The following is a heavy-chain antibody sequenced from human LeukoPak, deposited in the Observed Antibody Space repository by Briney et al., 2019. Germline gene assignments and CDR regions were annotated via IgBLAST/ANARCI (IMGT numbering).Heavy chain of an antibody. CDR2: IRYDGSNK. CDR3: AKAGQLELRHYYYYYMDV. D-gene: IGHD1-7*01. V-gene: IGHV3-30*02. CDR1: GFTFSSYG. Sequence: GSLRLSCAASGFTFSSYGMHWVRQAPGKGLEWVAFIRYDGSNKYYADSVKGRFTISRDNSKNTLYLQMNSLRAEDTAVYYCAKAGQLELRHYYYYYMDVWGKGTTVTVSS. J-gene: IGHJ6*03.